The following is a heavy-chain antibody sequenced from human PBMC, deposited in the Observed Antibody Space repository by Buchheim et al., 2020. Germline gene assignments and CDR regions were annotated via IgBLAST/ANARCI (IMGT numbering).Heavy chain of an antibody. CDR1: GFIFSSSA. J-gene: IGHJ6*02. Sequence: QMQLVQSGPEVKKPGTSVKVSCETSGFIFSSSAIQWVRQARGQRLEWIGWLVVGTNKTNYAQKFQERVTIGRDMSTSTVYMELSSLRSEDTAVYYCAAAPMTGSYWVVNFGMDVWGQGTT. D-gene: IGHD1-26*01. CDR2: LVVGTNKT. CDR3: AAAPMTGSYWVVNFGMDV. V-gene: IGHV1-58*02.